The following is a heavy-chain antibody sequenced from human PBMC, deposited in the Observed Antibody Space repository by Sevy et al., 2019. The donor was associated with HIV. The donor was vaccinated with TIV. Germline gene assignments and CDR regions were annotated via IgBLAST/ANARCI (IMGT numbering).Heavy chain of an antibody. J-gene: IGHJ4*02. D-gene: IGHD1-26*01. Sequence: GGSLRLSCAASGFTVSSNYMSWVRQAPGKGREWVSVIYSGGSTYYADSVKGRFTISRDNSKNTLYLQMNSLRAEDTAVYYCARDIVGADLDYWGQGTLVTVSS. CDR3: ARDIVGADLDY. V-gene: IGHV3-53*01. CDR1: GFTVSSNY. CDR2: IYSGGST.